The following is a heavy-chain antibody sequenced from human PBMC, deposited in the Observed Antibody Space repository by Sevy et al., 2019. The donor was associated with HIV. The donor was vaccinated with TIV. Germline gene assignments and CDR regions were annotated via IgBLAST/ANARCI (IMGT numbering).Heavy chain of an antibody. J-gene: IGHJ4*02. D-gene: IGHD4-17*01. CDR1: GFSFSSYE. CDR3: ATDLPPSATTVPHFDC. CDR2: ISNSGTTI. V-gene: IGHV3-48*03. Sequence: GGSLRLSCAASGFSFSSYEMNWVRQAPGKGLEWVSYISNSGTTISYSDSVRGRFTISRDNARNLLYLQMNSLRAEDTAVYFCATDLPPSATTVPHFDCWGQGTLVTVSS.